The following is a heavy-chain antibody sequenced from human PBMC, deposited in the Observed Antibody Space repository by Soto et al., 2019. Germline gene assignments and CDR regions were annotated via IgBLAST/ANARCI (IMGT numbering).Heavy chain of an antibody. D-gene: IGHD3-3*01. CDR3: ARLWSSYLTGFDY. V-gene: IGHV4-4*02. CDR2: IYHSGST. Sequence: SETLSLTCAVSSGSISSSNWWSWVRQPPGKGLEWIGEIYHSGSTNYNPSLKSRVTISVDKSKNQFSLKLSSVTAADTAVYYCARLWSSYLTGFDYWGQGTLVTVSS. J-gene: IGHJ4*02. CDR1: SGSISSSNW.